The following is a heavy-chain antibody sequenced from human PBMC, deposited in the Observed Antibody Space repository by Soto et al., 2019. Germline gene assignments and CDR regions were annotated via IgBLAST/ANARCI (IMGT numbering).Heavy chain of an antibody. CDR3: ARERPDGSRLDP. CDR1: GGCIGSGDYY. J-gene: IGHJ5*02. D-gene: IGHD6-13*01. CDR2: IYYSGST. V-gene: IGHV4-30-4*01. Sequence: QVQLQESGPGLVKPSQTRSLTCTVAGGCIGSGDYYWSWIRQPPGKGLEWIGYIYYSGSTYYNPSLKSRVTISVDTSKNQFSLKLSSVTAADTAVYYCARERPDGSRLDPWGQGTLVTVSS.